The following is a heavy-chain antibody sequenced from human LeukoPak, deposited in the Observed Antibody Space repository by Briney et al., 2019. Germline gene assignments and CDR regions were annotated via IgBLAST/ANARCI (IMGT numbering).Heavy chain of an antibody. D-gene: IGHD6-13*01. Sequence: GGSLRLSCAPSGFTFDDYAMHSVRQAPGKGLEWVSLITWDGDSTYYADSVKGRFTISRDNSKNYLYLQMNSLRAEDTALYYCAKGTSSWHEFDSWGQGTLVTVSS. V-gene: IGHV3-43D*03. CDR3: AKGTSSWHEFDS. CDR1: GFTFDDYA. CDR2: ITWDGDST. J-gene: IGHJ4*02.